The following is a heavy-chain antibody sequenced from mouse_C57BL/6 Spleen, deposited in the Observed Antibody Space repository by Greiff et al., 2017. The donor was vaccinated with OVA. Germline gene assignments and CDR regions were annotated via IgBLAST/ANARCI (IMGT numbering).Heavy chain of an antibody. CDR2: ISGGGGNT. CDR3: ARGDYDRGYYFDY. Sequence: DVQLQESGGGLVKPGGSLKLSCAASGFTFSSYTMSWVRQTPEKRLEWVATISGGGGNTYYPDSVKGRFTISRDNAKNTLYLQMSSLRSEDTALYYCARGDYDRGYYFDYWGQGTTLTVSS. CDR1: GFTFSSYT. V-gene: IGHV5-9*01. J-gene: IGHJ2*01. D-gene: IGHD2-4*01.